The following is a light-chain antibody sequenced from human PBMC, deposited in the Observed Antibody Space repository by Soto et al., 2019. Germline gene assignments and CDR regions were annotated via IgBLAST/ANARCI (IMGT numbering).Light chain of an antibody. CDR1: NIGSKS. Sequence: SYELTQTSSVSVAPGQTAKITCGGNNIGSKSGHWYQQKAGQAPVLVVHDDSDRPSGIPERFSGSNSANTATLTISRVEAGDEADYYCQVWESSGDQVVFAGGTKVTVL. CDR2: DDS. J-gene: IGLJ2*01. V-gene: IGLV3-21*02. CDR3: QVWESSGDQVV.